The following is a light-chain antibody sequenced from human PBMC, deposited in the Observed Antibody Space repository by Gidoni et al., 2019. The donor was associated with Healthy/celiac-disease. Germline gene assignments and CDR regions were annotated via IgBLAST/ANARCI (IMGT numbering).Light chain of an antibody. CDR3: QQSYSTPLT. V-gene: IGKV1-39*01. J-gene: IGKJ4*01. Sequence: DIQMTQSPSSLSASVADRVTITCRASQSISSYLNWYQQKPGKAPKLLIYAASSLQSGVPSRFSGSGSGTDFTLTISSLQPEDFATYYCQQSYSTPLTFGGXTKVEIK. CDR2: AAS. CDR1: QSISSY.